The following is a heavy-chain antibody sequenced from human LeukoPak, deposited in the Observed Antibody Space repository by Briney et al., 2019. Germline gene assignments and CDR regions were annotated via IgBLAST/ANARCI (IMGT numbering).Heavy chain of an antibody. CDR2: IVVGSGNT. CDR3: ARVSSYSGSYYPLGDFRGGPYYFDY. J-gene: IGHJ4*02. V-gene: IGHV1-58*02. Sequence: SVKVSCKASGFTFTSSAMQWVRQARGQRLEWIGWIVVGSGNTNYAQKFQGRVTMTRDTSISTAYMELSRLRSDDTAVYYCARVSSYSGSYYPLGDFRGGPYYFDYWGQGTLVTVSS. CDR1: GFTFTSSA. D-gene: IGHD1-26*01.